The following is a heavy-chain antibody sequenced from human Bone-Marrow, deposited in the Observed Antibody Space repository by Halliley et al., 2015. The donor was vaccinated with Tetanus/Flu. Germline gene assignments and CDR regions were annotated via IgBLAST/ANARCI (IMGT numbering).Heavy chain of an antibody. CDR1: RLTLSSYA. CDR2: IRRGDNT. J-gene: IGHJ3*02. D-gene: IGHD6-19*01. CDR3: AKGVVYSSGWSNAFDI. Sequence: SLRLSCAASRLTLSSYAMSWVRQAPGKGLEWVSSIRRGDNTHYADSVKGRFTISRDNSKNTLYLQMNSLRAEDTALYYCAKGVVYSSGWSNAFDIWGQGTLVTVSS. V-gene: IGHV3-23*01.